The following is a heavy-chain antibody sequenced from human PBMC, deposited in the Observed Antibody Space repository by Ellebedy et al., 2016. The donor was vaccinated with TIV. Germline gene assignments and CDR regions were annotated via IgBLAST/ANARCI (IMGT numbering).Heavy chain of an antibody. CDR3: TLTYYYDSSDAFDI. J-gene: IGHJ3*02. Sequence: GESLKISXAASGFTFSGSAMHWVRQASGKGLEWVGRIRSKANSYATAYAASVKGRFTISRDDSKNTAYLQMNSLKTEDTAVYYCTLTYYYDSSDAFDIWGQGTMVTVSS. D-gene: IGHD3-22*01. CDR2: IRSKANSYAT. V-gene: IGHV3-73*01. CDR1: GFTFSGSA.